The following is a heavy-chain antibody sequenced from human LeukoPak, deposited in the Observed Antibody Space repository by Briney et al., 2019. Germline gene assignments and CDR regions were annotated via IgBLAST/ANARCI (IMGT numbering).Heavy chain of an antibody. D-gene: IGHD5-18*01. J-gene: IGHJ4*02. V-gene: IGHV4-39*07. Sequence: KPSETLSLTCTVSGGSISSSSYYWGWIRQPPGKGLEWIGSIYYTGGTLYNPSLKSRVSMSVDTSTNQFSLKLTSVTAADTAVYYCARDRTGRNTAQDDYWGQGTLVTVSS. CDR1: GGSISSSSYY. CDR2: IYYTGGT. CDR3: ARDRTGRNTAQDDY.